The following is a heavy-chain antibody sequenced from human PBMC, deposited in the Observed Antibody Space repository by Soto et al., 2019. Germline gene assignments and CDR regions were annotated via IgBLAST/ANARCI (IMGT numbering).Heavy chain of an antibody. V-gene: IGHV5-10-1*01. CDR3: ARHSRYYYGSGSTLAFDY. D-gene: IGHD3-10*01. J-gene: IGHJ4*02. Sequence: SPSFQGHVTISADKSISTAYLQWSSLKASDTAMYYCARHSRYYYGSGSTLAFDYWGQGTLVTVSS.